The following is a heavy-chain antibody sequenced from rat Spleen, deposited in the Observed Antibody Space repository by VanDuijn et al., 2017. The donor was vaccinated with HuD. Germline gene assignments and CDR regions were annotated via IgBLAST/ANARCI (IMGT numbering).Heavy chain of an antibody. CDR1: GFTFSNYG. V-gene: IGHV5-19*01. CDR3: TRDKISITAISPFDY. CDR2: ISPSGGST. Sequence: EVQLVESGGGLVQPGRSLKLSCAASGFTFSNYGMHWIRQAPTKGLDWVASISPSGGSTHYRDSVKGRFTISRDNAKSTLYLQMNSLRSEDTATYYCTRDKISITAISPFDYWGQGVMVTVSS. D-gene: IGHD1-2*01. J-gene: IGHJ2*01.